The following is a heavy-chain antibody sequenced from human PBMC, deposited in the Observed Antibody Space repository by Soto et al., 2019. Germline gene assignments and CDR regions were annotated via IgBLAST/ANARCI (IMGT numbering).Heavy chain of an antibody. V-gene: IGHV1-69*01. J-gene: IGHJ4*02. D-gene: IGHD1-1*01. CDR2: IIPIVGTA. CDR3: ARGTPGGRYYFDY. CDR1: GGTFSSYA. Sequence: QVQLVQSGAEVKKPGSSVKVSCKASGGTFSSYAIRWVRQAPGPGLEWMGGIIPIVGTANYAQKFQGRVTITAGESTSTAYMGLSSLRSEDTAVYYCARGTPGGRYYFDYWGQGTLVTVSS.